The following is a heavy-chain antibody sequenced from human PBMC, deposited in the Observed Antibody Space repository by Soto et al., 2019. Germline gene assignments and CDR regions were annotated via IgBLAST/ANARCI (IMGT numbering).Heavy chain of an antibody. V-gene: IGHV3-7*01. CDR2: TKQDGSEN. Sequence: GGSLRLSCVASGFTFSNYWMNWVRQAPGKGLEWVANTKQDGSENYYVDSVKGRFTISRDNAKNSLYLQMNSLRAEDTAVYYCARVNSSSRYTFFDYWGQGTLVTVSS. J-gene: IGHJ4*02. CDR3: ARVNSSSRYTFFDY. CDR1: GFTFSNYW. D-gene: IGHD6-13*01.